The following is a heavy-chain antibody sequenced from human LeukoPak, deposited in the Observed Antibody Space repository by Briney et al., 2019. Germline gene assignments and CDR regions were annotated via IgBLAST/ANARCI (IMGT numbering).Heavy chain of an antibody. CDR3: VRGRPY. CDR1: GFTFSSYW. Sequence: GGSLRLSCAVSGFTFSSYWINWVRQAPGKGPEWVASINQDGSDHYYVDSVKGRFTISRDNAKDSLYLQMSSLRVEDTAVYYCVRGRPYWGQGTLVTVSS. CDR2: INQDGSDH. J-gene: IGHJ4*02. V-gene: IGHV3-7*05.